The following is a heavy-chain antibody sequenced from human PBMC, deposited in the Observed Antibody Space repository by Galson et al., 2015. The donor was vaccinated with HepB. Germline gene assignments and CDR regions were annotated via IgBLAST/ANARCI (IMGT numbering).Heavy chain of an antibody. CDR2: MNPKSGNS. CDR3: ARGLRSKSFDT. D-gene: IGHD4-17*01. J-gene: IGHJ3*02. V-gene: IGHV1-8*01. Sequence: SVKVSCKASGYTFTTYDINWVRQVTGQGLEWMGWMNPKSGNSAFAQKFQGRVTMTRSTSTSTAYMELRNLRLEDTAVYYCARGLRSKSFDTWGQGTKVTVPS. CDR1: GYTFTTYD.